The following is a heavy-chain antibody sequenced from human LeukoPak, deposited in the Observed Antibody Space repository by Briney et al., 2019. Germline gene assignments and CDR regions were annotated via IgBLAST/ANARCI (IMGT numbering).Heavy chain of an antibody. D-gene: IGHD3-22*01. CDR1: GGSISSDSHY. J-gene: IGHJ6*03. V-gene: IGHV4-61*01. CDR3: ARSSEGRYYYDSSGFSYYYYYMDV. Sequence: SETLSLTCSVSGGSISSDSHYWSWIRQPPGKGLEWIGYIYYSGSTYYNPSLRSRVTISVDTSKNQFSLKLSSVTAADTAVYYCARSSEGRYYYDSSGFSYYYYYMDVWGKGTTVTISS. CDR2: IYYSGST.